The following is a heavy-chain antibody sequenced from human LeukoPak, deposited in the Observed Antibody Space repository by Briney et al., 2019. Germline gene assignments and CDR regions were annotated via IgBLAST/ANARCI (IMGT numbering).Heavy chain of an antibody. V-gene: IGHV4-39*07. D-gene: IGHD6-13*01. CDR2: IYYSGST. J-gene: IGHJ4*02. Sequence: SETLSLTCTVSGGSISSSSYYWGWIRQPPGKGLEWIGSIYYSGSTYYNPSLKSRVTISVDTSNNQFSLKLSSVTAADTAVYYCASAEPRGSNWYPYWGQGTLVTVSS. CDR3: ASAEPRGSNWYPY. CDR1: GGSISSSSYY.